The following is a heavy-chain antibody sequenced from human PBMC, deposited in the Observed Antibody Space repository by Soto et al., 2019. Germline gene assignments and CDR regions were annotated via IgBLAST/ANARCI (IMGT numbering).Heavy chain of an antibody. V-gene: IGHV1-18*01. CDR1: GYIFISYG. J-gene: IGHJ4*02. Sequence: ASVKVSCKASGYIFISYGISWVRQAHGQGPEWMGWISAYNGNTNYAPRFQGRVTMATVTSTSTAYMELRSLRSDDTAVYYCARDSLHPLTRPHSFSFDYWGQGTLVTVSS. D-gene: IGHD4-17*01. CDR2: ISAYNGNT. CDR3: ARDSLHPLTRPHSFSFDY.